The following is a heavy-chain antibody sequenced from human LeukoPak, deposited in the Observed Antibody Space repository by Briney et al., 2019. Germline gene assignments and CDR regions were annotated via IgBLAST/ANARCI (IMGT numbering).Heavy chain of an antibody. D-gene: IGHD2-15*01. Sequence: SGGSLRLSCAASGFRFNTYWMSWVRQAPGKGLEWVANIKQDGNEKYYADSVKGRFTISRDNGKNSLDLQMNSLRAEDAAVYYCAKAPVTSCRGAFCYSFDYWGQGTLVTVSS. V-gene: IGHV3-7*03. CDR1: GFRFNTYW. CDR3: AKAPVTSCRGAFCYSFDY. CDR2: IKQDGNEK. J-gene: IGHJ4*02.